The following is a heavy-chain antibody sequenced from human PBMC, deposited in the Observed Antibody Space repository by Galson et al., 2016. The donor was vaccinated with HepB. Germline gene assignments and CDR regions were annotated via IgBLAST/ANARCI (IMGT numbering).Heavy chain of an antibody. V-gene: IGHV5-51*01. CDR3: ARQFKDAFDF. CDR1: GDTFTTYW. CDR2: IYPGDSDT. Sequence: QSGAEVKKPGESLRISCKDSGDTFTTYWVAWVRQLPGKGLEWMGIIYPGDSDTRYSPSFEGQVTISADKSVSTAYLQWSSLKASDTAMYYCARQFKDAFDFWGQGTVVTVSS. J-gene: IGHJ3*01.